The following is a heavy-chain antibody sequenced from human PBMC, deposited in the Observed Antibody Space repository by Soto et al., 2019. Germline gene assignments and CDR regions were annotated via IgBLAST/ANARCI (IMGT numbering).Heavy chain of an antibody. CDR1: GYTFTIYW. V-gene: IGHV5-51*01. CDR3: ARPTNTVADHFDL. Sequence: PGESLKLSCQVSGYTFTIYWIGWVRQMPGKGLEGMGIIYPSDSDTRYSPSFQGQVTISADQSINTAYLQWDSLKASDTAIYYCARPTNTVADHFDLWGQGTPVAVSS. CDR2: IYPSDSDT. D-gene: IGHD4-17*01. J-gene: IGHJ4*02.